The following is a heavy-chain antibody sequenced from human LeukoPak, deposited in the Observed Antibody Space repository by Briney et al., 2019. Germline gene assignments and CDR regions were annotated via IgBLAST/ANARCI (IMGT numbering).Heavy chain of an antibody. Sequence: GGSLRLSCAASGFTFSSYSMNWVRQAPGKGLEWVSSISSSSSYIYYADSVKGRFTIPRDNAKNSLYLQMNSLRAEDTAVYYCARDPIVVVTAAPQENWFDPWGQGTLVTVSS. J-gene: IGHJ5*02. CDR1: GFTFSSYS. CDR3: ARDPIVVVTAAPQENWFDP. V-gene: IGHV3-21*01. CDR2: ISSSSSYI. D-gene: IGHD2-2*01.